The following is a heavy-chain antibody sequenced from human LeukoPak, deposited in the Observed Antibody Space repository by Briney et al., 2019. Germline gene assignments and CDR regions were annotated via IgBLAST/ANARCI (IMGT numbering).Heavy chain of an antibody. CDR1: GGSISSYY. CDR3: ARVGRIVGAAQDAFDI. V-gene: IGHV4-59*08. Sequence: SETLSLTCTVSGGSISSYYWSWIRQPPGKGLEWIGYIYYSGSTNYNPSLKSRVTISVDTSKNQFSLKLSSVTAADTAVYYCARVGRIVGAAQDAFDIWGQGTMVTVSS. CDR2: IYYSGST. J-gene: IGHJ3*02. D-gene: IGHD1-26*01.